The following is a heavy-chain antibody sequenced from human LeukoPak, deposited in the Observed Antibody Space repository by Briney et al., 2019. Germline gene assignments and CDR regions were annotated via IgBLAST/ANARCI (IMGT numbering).Heavy chain of an antibody. J-gene: IGHJ4*02. CDR2: IYWDDDK. CDR3: AHSIPLDSGYDQPYFDY. Sequence: SAPTLVKPTQTLTLTCTFSGFSLSTSGVAVGWIRQPPGRALESLALIYWDDDKRYSPSLKSRLTISKDTSKNQVVLTMTNMDPVDTATYYCAHSIPLDSGYDQPYFDYWGQGTLVTVSS. V-gene: IGHV2-5*02. CDR1: GFSLSTSGVA. D-gene: IGHD5-12*01.